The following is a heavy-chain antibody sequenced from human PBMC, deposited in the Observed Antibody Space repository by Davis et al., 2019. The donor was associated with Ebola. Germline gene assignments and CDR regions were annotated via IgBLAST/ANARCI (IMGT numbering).Heavy chain of an antibody. V-gene: IGHV4-59*01. CDR2: IYYSGST. D-gene: IGHD2-8*01. CDR3: AGDLGYCTNGVCPRGEGMDV. J-gene: IGHJ6*02. Sequence: SETLSLTCTVSAGSISSYYWSWIRQPPGKGREWIGYIYYSGSTDYNTSLKSRVTISVATSKNQFSLKRCYVTAADTAGYYCAGDLGYCTNGVCPRGEGMDVWGQGTTVTVSS. CDR1: AGSISSYY.